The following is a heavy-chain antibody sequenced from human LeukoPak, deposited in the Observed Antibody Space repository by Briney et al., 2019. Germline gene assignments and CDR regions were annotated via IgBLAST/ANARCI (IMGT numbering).Heavy chain of an antibody. J-gene: IGHJ4*02. CDR1: GYSFTSYW. CDR3: ARTIAAAGGDFDY. Sequence: KFGESLKISCKGSGYSFTSYWIGWVRQMPGKGLEWMGIIYPGDSDTRYSPSFQGQVTISADKSISTAYLQWSSLKASDTAMYYCARTIAAAGGDFDYWGQGTLVTVSS. V-gene: IGHV5-51*01. D-gene: IGHD6-13*01. CDR2: IYPGDSDT.